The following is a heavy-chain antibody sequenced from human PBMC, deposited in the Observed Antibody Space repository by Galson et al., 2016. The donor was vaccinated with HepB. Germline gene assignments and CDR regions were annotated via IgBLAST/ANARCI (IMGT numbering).Heavy chain of an antibody. CDR1: GGTFSSSP. CDR2: IIPVFGTA. Sequence: SVKVSCKASGGTFSSSPISWVRQAPGQGLEWMGGIIPVFGTANYARKFQGRVTITADKSTNTAYMDLSSLTSEDTAVYYCARVMTPPVTAEDHYYGMDVWGQGTTVTVSS. J-gene: IGHJ6*02. CDR3: ARVMTPPVTAEDHYYGMDV. V-gene: IGHV1-69*06. D-gene: IGHD4-17*01.